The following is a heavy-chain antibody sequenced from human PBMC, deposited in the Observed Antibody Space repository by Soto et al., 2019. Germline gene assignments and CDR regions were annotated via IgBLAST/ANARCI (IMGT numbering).Heavy chain of an antibody. V-gene: IGHV3-33*01. CDR3: ARDILTRGYKNFDS. Sequence: GGSLRLSCGASGFTFSSYGTHWVRQAPGKGLEWVAHIWYDGSNEYYADSVKGRFTISRDNSKNTLYLQMNSLRAEDTAVYYCARDILTRGYKNFDSWGQGTLVTVSS. D-gene: IGHD2-2*02. J-gene: IGHJ4*02. CDR1: GFTFSSYG. CDR2: IWYDGSNE.